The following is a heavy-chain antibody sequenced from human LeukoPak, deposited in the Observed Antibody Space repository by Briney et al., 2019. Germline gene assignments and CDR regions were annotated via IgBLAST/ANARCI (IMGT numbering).Heavy chain of an antibody. Sequence: PGGSLRLSCAASGFTFSSYWMHWVRQAPGKGLVWVSRINTDGSSTSYADSVKGRFTISRDNAKDTLYLQMNSLRAEDTAVYYCARSNYYGSSLGYWGQGTLVTVSS. V-gene: IGHV3-74*01. CDR2: INTDGSST. CDR1: GFTFSSYW. D-gene: IGHD3-10*01. J-gene: IGHJ4*02. CDR3: ARSNYYGSSLGY.